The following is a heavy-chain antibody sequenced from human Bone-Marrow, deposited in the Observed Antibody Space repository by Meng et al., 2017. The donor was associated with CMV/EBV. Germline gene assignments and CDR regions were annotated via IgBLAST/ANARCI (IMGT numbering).Heavy chain of an antibody. Sequence: GGSLRLSCKASGYTFTGYYMHWVRQAPGQGLEWMGWINPNSGGTNYAQKFQGRVTMTRDTSISTAYMELSRLRSDDTAVYYCAREGGVGMKRLRLDLDYWGQGTLVAVSS. J-gene: IGHJ4*02. CDR2: INPNSGGT. V-gene: IGHV1-2*02. D-gene: IGHD5-12*01. CDR1: GYTFTGYY. CDR3: AREGGVGMKRLRLDLDY.